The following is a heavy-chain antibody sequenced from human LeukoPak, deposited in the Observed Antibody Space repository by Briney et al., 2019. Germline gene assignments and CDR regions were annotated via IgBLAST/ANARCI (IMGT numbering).Heavy chain of an antibody. V-gene: IGHV3-48*01. Sequence: PGGSLRLSCAASGFTFSSYSMNWVRQAPGKGLELVSYISSSSSTIYYADSVKGRFTISRDNAKNSLYLQMNSLRAEDTAVYYCARGGYSGYDVNWFDPWGQGTLVTVSS. CDR1: GFTFSSYS. D-gene: IGHD5-12*01. CDR3: ARGGYSGYDVNWFDP. J-gene: IGHJ5*02. CDR2: ISSSSSTI.